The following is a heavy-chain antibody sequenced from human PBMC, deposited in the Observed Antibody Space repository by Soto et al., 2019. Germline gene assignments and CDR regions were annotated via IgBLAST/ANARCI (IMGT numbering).Heavy chain of an antibody. CDR3: ARRARSSLTYYYYYMDV. D-gene: IGHD6-13*01. Sequence: GGSLRLSCAASGFTFSSYDMHWVRQAPGKGLEWVSAIGTAGDTYYPGSVKGRFTISRENAKNSLYLQMNSLRAGDTAVYYCARRARSSLTYYYYYMDVWGKGTTVTVSS. V-gene: IGHV3-13*01. J-gene: IGHJ6*03. CDR1: GFTFSSYD. CDR2: IGTAGDT.